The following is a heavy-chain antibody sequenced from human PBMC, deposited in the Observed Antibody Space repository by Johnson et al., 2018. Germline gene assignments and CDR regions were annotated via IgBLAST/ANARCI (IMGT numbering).Heavy chain of an antibody. J-gene: IGHJ6*03. Sequence: QLVESGGGVVQPGRSLRLSCAASGFTFSSYGMHWVRQAPGTGLAWLAVISYDGSNKYYADSGKGGITISIDNSTTPLFLQMNSLRAEDTAVYYCARDRATSSYYYMDGWGKWTTVTVSS. CDR1: GFTFSSYG. V-gene: IGHV3-30*03. CDR3: ARDRATSSYYYMDG. CDR2: ISYDGSNK.